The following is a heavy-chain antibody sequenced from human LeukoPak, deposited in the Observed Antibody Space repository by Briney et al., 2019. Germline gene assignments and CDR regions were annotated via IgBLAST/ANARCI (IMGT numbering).Heavy chain of an antibody. Sequence: GGSLRLSCTASGFSFSGHWMHWARQLPGKGLVWVSRISPTGSTTSYAGSVKGRFTVSRDNAKNTLYLQVNNLRAEDTAVYYCARGPNSNWSGLDFWGQGTLLTISS. V-gene: IGHV3-74*01. J-gene: IGHJ4*02. CDR1: GFSFSGHW. CDR3: ARGPNSNWSGLDF. D-gene: IGHD6-6*01. CDR2: ISPTGSTT.